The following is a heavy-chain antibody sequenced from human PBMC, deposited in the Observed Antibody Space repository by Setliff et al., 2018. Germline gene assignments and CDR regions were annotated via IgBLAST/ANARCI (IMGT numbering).Heavy chain of an antibody. Sequence: PSETLSLTCAVSGYSISSGYYWGWIRQPPGKGLEWIGSIYHSGSTYYNPSLKSRVTISVDTSKNQFSLKLSSVTAADTAVYYCARGAPGWELLSWFDPWGQGTLVTVSS. CDR1: GYSISSGYY. V-gene: IGHV4-38-2*01. CDR2: IYHSGST. D-gene: IGHD1-26*01. CDR3: ARGAPGWELLSWFDP. J-gene: IGHJ5*02.